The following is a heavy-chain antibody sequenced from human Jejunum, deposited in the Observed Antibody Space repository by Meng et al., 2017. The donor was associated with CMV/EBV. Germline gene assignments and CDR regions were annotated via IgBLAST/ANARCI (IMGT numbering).Heavy chain of an antibody. CDR3: AHFVGGYYPSRPDY. CDR2: IYRGDDK. CDR1: GFSPSTSGEG. Sequence: QTPLKESGPNLDKPTQPLTLTCSSSGFSPSTSGEGVGWIRQPPGKALEWLALIYRGDDKRYSPSLNSRLTIAKDTSKNEVVLTLTNMGPIDTGTYYCAHFVGGYYPSRPDYWGQGTLVTVSS. J-gene: IGHJ4*02. D-gene: IGHD1-26*01. V-gene: IGHV2-5*02.